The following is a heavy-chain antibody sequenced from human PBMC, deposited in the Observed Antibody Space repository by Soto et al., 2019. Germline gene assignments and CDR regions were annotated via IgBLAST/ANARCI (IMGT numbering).Heavy chain of an antibody. CDR2: IKSKNDGATV. CDR3: TTPKGSWGVAFDY. J-gene: IGHJ4*02. D-gene: IGHD3-10*01. Sequence: DVQLVESGGGLVKPGESLRLSCVASGVTVSDTWMAWVRQAPGKGLEWVGRIKSKNDGATVDYAASVKGRFTISRDESKNTLYLQMNSLKTEDTALYYCTTPKGSWGVAFDYWGQGTLVTVSS. V-gene: IGHV3-15*01. CDR1: GVTVSDTW.